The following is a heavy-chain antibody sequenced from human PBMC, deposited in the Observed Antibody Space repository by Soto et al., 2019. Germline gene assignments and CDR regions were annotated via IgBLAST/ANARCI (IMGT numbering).Heavy chain of an antibody. D-gene: IGHD4-17*01. V-gene: IGHV3-21*01. Sequence: GGSLRFSCAASGFTFSSYSMNWVRQAPGKGLEWVSSISSSSSYIYYADSVKGRFTISRDNAKNSLYLQMNSLRAEDTAVYYCARDATYGDYPGPKYYYYYMDVWGKGTTVTVSS. CDR1: GFTFSSYS. CDR2: ISSSSSYI. CDR3: ARDATYGDYPGPKYYYYYMDV. J-gene: IGHJ6*03.